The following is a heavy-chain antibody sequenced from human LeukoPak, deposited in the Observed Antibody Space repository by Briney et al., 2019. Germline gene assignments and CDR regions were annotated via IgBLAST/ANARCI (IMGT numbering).Heavy chain of an antibody. CDR1: GFTFSSHW. V-gene: IGHV3-74*03. D-gene: IGHD1-7*01. CDR2: INTDESDT. CDR3: ARDRPESNWSYHPLFDY. J-gene: IGHJ4*02. Sequence: GGPLRLSCAPSGFTFSSHWMHWVRQAPGKGPVWVSRINTDESDTMYADSVKGRFTISRDNAKNTPYLQMNSLRVEDTAVYYCARDRPESNWSYHPLFDYWGQGTLVTVSS.